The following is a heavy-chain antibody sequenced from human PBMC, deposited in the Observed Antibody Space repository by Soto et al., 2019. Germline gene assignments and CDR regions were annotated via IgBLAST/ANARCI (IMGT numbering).Heavy chain of an antibody. D-gene: IGHD6-13*01. J-gene: IGHJ4*02. CDR3: ARSPRSSPYFDY. V-gene: IGHV5-51*01. Sequence: PGESLKISCRCSGYTFSNFWIAWVRHLPGKGLEWMGIIYPGDHETRYSPSFHGKVTISADKSINTAYLQWSSLEASDSALYYCARSPRSSPYFDYWGQGALVTVSS. CDR2: IYPGDHET. CDR1: GYTFSNFW.